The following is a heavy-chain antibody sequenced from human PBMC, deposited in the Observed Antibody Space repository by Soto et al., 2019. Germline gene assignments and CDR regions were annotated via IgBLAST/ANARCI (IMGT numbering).Heavy chain of an antibody. D-gene: IGHD1-1*01. J-gene: IGHJ4*02. CDR3: ARDQTTGLDY. Sequence: QLVESGGDSVQTGGSLRLSCAASGFAFSSYWMHWVRQAPGKGLVWVSRINSDGSDTGYADSVKGRFIISRDNAKSTLFLQMHNLRAEDTALYYCARDQTTGLDYWGQGTLVTVS. CDR1: GFAFSSYW. V-gene: IGHV3-74*01. CDR2: INSDGSDT.